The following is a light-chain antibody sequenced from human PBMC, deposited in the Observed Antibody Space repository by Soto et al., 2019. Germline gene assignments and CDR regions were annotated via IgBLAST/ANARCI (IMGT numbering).Light chain of an antibody. CDR3: QTWGTGTWV. J-gene: IGLJ3*02. Sequence: QAVVTQSPSASASLGASVRLTRTLSSGHSSYAIAWHQQQPEKGPRYLMKVDSDGSHIKGDGIPDRFSGSSSGAERYLTISSLQSEDEADYYCQTWGTGTWVFGGGTKLTVL. V-gene: IGLV4-69*01. CDR1: SGHSSYA. CDR2: VDSDGSH.